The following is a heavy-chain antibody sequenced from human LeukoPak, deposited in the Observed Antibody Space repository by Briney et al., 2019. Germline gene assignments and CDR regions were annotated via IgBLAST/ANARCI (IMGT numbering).Heavy chain of an antibody. CDR3: ARRRGDIVVVPAARERLYY. V-gene: IGHV3-30*04. CDR2: ISYDGSNK. Sequence: PGGSLRLSCAASGFTFSSYAMHWVRQAPGKGLEWVAVISYDGSNKYYADSVKGRFTISRDNSKNTLYLQMNSLRAEDTAVYYCARRRGDIVVVPAARERLYYWGQGTLVTVSS. D-gene: IGHD2-2*01. J-gene: IGHJ4*02. CDR1: GFTFSSYA.